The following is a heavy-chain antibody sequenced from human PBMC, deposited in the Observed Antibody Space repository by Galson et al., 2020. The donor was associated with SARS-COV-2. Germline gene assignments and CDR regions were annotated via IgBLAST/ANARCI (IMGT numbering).Heavy chain of an antibody. CDR1: GFSFSRFW. D-gene: IGHD3-10*01. Sequence: TGGSLRLSCAGSGFSFSRFWMHWVRQDPEKGLVWVSRIDEDGSTIDYADSVRGRFAISRDNAKNTLYLQMNDLRPEHTAVYYCIRDLAGVSYFWVPGTLVTVSS. J-gene: IGHJ4*02. CDR3: IRDLAGVSYF. V-gene: IGHV3-74*01. CDR2: IDEDGSTI.